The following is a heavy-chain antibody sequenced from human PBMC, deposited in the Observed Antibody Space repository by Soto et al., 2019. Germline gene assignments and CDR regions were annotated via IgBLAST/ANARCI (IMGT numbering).Heavy chain of an antibody. J-gene: IGHJ6*02. V-gene: IGHV1-18*01. CDR2: ISAYNGNT. CDR1: GYTFTSYG. CDR3: VRAIVPYYYGMDV. Sequence: QVQLVHSGAEVKKPGASVKVSCKASGYTFTSYGISWVRQAPGQGLEWMGWISAYNGNTNYAQKLQGRVTMTTDTSWSTAYRELRRLRSDDTAVYYCVRAIVPYYYGMDVWGQGTTVTVSS. D-gene: IGHD1-26*01.